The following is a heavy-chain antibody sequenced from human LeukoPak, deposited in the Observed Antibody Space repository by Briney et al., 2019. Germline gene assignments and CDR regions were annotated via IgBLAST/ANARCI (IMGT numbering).Heavy chain of an antibody. CDR1: GFTFDDYA. CDR2: VSWNSGSV. V-gene: IGHV3-9*01. J-gene: IGHJ4*02. CDR3: AKDVGRLERNPNY. D-gene: IGHD1-1*01. Sequence: GGSLRLSCAASGFTFDDYAMHWVRQAPGKGLEWVSGVSWNSGSVGYADSVKGRFTISRDNAKNSLYLQMNSLRAEDTALYHCAKDVGRLERNPNYWGQGTLVTVSS.